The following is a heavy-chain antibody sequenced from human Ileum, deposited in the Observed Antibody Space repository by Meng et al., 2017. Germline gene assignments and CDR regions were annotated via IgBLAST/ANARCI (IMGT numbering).Heavy chain of an antibody. CDR1: EYGFSNYY. Sequence: QVQCVQSGAEGKMPGASVKVSCKSSEYGFSNYYLQWMRQAPGPGLEWLGVSNPGGGSTNYAPKFQGRVTMTRDTSANTVYMELGSLKSEDTAVYYCVREFRGGYFDYWGQGTLVTVSS. V-gene: IGHV1-46*01. D-gene: IGHD3-16*01. CDR3: VREFRGGYFDY. CDR2: SNPGGGST. J-gene: IGHJ4*02.